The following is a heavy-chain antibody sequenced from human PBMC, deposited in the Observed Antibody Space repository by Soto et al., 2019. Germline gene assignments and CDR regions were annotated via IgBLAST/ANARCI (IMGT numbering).Heavy chain of an antibody. CDR1: GFTFSSYA. CDR3: AKELVAVAGSDY. D-gene: IGHD6-19*01. Sequence: EVQLLESGGGLVQPGGSLRLSCAASGFTFSSYAMTWVRQAPGRGLEWVSTISGSAVTTYYVDSVKGRFTISRDNPKNTLFLQMNSLRVEDTAVYYCAKELVAVAGSDYWGQGTLVTVSS. V-gene: IGHV3-23*01. CDR2: ISGSAVTT. J-gene: IGHJ4*02.